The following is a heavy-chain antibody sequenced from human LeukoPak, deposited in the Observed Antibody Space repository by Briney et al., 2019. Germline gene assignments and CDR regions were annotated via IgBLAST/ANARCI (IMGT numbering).Heavy chain of an antibody. CDR2: IIPIFGTA. J-gene: IGHJ4*02. V-gene: IGHV1-69*13. D-gene: IGHD2-2*01. CDR1: GGTFSSYA. Sequence: SVKVSCKASGGTFSSYAISWVRQAPGQGLEWMGGIIPIFGTANYAQKFQGRVTITADESTSTAYMELSSLRSEDTAVYYCAREDCSSTSCCLFDYWGQGTLVTASS. CDR3: AREDCSSTSCCLFDY.